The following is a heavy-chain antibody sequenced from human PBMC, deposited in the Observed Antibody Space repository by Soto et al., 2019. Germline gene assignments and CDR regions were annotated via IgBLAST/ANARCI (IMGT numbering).Heavy chain of an antibody. CDR3: ASRYLY. CDR1: GDSISNGDYY. D-gene: IGHD3-16*02. J-gene: IGHJ4*02. V-gene: IGHV4-30-4*01. Sequence: SETLSLTCTVSGDSISNGDYYWSWIRQPPGRGLEWIGYIDSSGSTYYNPSLKSRLTMSVDMSKNQFSLRLTSATAADTAVYYCASRYLYWGQGLLVTVSS. CDR2: IDSSGST.